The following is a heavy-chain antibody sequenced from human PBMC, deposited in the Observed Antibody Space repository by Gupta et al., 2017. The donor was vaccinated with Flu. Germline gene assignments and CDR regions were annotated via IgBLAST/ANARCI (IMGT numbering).Heavy chain of an antibody. Sequence: EVQLVESGGGLVQPGGSLRLSCAASGFPFSRSWMTWVRQAPGKGLEWVANINEDGSTKNYVDSVMGRFTISRDNAKNSLFLQMDSLRAEDTAVYYCARDRAYNCFDYWGQGTLVTVSS. CDR3: ARDRAYNCFDY. CDR2: INEDGSTK. CDR1: GFPFSRSW. V-gene: IGHV3-7*01. D-gene: IGHD4-11*01. J-gene: IGHJ4*02.